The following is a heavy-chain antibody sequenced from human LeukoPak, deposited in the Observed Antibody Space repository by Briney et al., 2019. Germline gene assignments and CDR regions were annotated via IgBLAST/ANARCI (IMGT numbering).Heavy chain of an antibody. CDR1: GFTFSSYA. J-gene: IGHJ4*01. CDR3: AKSRDGYWYTFDY. D-gene: IGHD5-24*01. CDR2: ISSSGGNT. V-gene: IGHV3-23*01. Sequence: PGGSLRLSCAASGFTFSSYAMNWVRQAPGKGLEWVSVISSSGGNTYYTDSVKGRFTISRDNSKNTVFLEMNSLRAEDTALYYCAKSRDGYWYTFDYWGQGTPVTASS.